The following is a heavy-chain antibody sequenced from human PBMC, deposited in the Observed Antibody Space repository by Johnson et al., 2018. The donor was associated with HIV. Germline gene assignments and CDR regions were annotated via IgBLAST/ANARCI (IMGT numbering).Heavy chain of an antibody. CDR3: ARDRGYDDSSGGEAFDI. J-gene: IGHJ3*02. Sequence: QELLVESGGGVVQPGRSLRLSCAASGFTFSSYAMHWVRQAPGKGLEWVAVISYDGSNKYYADSVKGRFTISRDNSKNTLYLQMNSLRAEDTAVYYCARDRGYDDSSGGEAFDIWGQGTMVTVSS. D-gene: IGHD3-22*01. CDR2: ISYDGSNK. CDR1: GFTFSSYA. V-gene: IGHV3-30*04.